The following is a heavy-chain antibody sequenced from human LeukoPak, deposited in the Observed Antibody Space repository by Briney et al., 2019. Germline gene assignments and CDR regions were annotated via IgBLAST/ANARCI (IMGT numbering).Heavy chain of an antibody. D-gene: IGHD3-22*01. CDR2: ISSSGSTI. J-gene: IGHJ2*01. CDR3: ARGAYYYDSSGIEPGFDL. CDR1: GFTFSSYE. V-gene: IGHV3-48*03. Sequence: PGGSLRLSCAASGFTFSSYEMNWVRQAPGKGLEWVSYISSSGSTIYYADSVKGRFTISRDNAKNSLYLQMNSLRAEDTAVYYCARGAYYYDSSGIEPGFDLWGRGTLVTVSS.